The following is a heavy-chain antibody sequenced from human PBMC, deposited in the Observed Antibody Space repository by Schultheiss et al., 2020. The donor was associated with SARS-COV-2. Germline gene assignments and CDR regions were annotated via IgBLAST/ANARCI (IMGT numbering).Heavy chain of an antibody. J-gene: IGHJ5*02. D-gene: IGHD3-10*01. V-gene: IGHV3-30-3*01. Sequence: GGSLRLSCAASGFTFSSYAIHWVRQAPGKGLEWVAVISNDGSNKYFADSVKGRFTISRDVSKNILYLQMSSLRRDDTALYYCARVGRGYSLGSGFDPWGQGTLVTVSS. CDR3: ARVGRGYSLGSGFDP. CDR2: ISNDGSNK. CDR1: GFTFSSYA.